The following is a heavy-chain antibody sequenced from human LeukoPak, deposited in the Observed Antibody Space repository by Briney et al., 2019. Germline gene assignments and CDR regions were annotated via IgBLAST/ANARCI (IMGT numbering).Heavy chain of an antibody. CDR3: AKDLLIVGATHFDY. CDR2: IRYDGSNK. Sequence: PGGSLRLSCAASGFTFSSFGMHWVRQAPGKGLEWVAFIRYDGSNKYYADSVKGRFTISRDNSKNTLYLQMNSLRAEDTAVYYCAKDLLIVGATHFDYWGQGTLVTVSS. V-gene: IGHV3-30*02. J-gene: IGHJ4*02. CDR1: GFTFSSFG. D-gene: IGHD1-26*01.